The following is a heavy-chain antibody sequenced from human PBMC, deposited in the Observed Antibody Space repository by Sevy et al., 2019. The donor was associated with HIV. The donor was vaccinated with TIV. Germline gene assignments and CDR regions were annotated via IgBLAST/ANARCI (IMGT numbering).Heavy chain of an antibody. CDR3: TLEGLYCSGGSCYFEGFDS. D-gene: IGHD2-15*01. J-gene: IGHJ4*02. Sequence: GGSLRLSCAAFGFTFTNAWMSWVRQAPGKGLEWVGRIKSKTDGGTTDYAAPVKGRFTISRDDSKNTLYLHINSLKTEDTAVYYCTLEGLYCSGGSCYFEGFDSWGQGTLVTVSS. CDR2: IKSKTDGGTT. V-gene: IGHV3-15*01. CDR1: GFTFTNAW.